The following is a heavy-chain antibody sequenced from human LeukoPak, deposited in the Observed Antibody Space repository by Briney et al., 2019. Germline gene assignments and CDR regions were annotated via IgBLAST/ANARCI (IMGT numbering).Heavy chain of an antibody. CDR3: ARGRGIQLRSCHYFDY. CDR1: GGSFSGYY. CDR2: INHSGST. J-gene: IGHJ4*02. Sequence: SETLSLTCAVYGGSFSGYYWSWIRQPPGKGLEWIGEINHSGSTNYNPSLKSRVTMSVDTSKNQFSLKLSSVTAADTAVYYCARGRGIQLRSCHYFDYWGQGTLVTVSS. D-gene: IGHD5-18*01. V-gene: IGHV4-34*01.